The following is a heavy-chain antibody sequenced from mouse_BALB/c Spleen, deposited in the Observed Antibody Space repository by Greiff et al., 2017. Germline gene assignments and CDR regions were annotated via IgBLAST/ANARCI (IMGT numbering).Heavy chain of an antibody. V-gene: IGHV5-4*02. Sequence: DVMLVESGGGLVKPGGSLKLSCAASGFPFSDYYLDWVRQTPEKGLEWVATISDCGSYTYYPDSVKGRFTISRDNAKNNLYLQMSSLKSEDTAMYYCARDYYAMDYWGQGTSVTVSS. CDR1: GFPFSDYY. CDR2: ISDCGSYT. CDR3: ARDYYAMDY. J-gene: IGHJ4*01.